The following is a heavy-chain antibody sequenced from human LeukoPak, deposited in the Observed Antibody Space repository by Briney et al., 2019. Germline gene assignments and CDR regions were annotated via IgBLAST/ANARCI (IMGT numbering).Heavy chain of an antibody. CDR2: IWYDGSKK. CDR3: ARDVFYGMDV. Sequence: PGRSLRLSCAASEFTFGSYGMHWVRQAPGKGLEWVAVIWYDGSKKYYADSVKGRFTISRDISKNTLYLQMNSLRAEDMAVYYCARDVFYGMDVWGQGSTVTVSS. V-gene: IGHV3-33*01. D-gene: IGHD2-8*01. CDR1: EFTFGSYG. J-gene: IGHJ6*02.